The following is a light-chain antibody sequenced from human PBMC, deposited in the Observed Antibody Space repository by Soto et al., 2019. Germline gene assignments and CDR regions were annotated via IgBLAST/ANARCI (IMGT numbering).Light chain of an antibody. CDR1: SSDVGAYNL. Sequence: QSALTQPASVSGSPGQSITISCTGTSSDVGAYNLVSWYQHLPDKAPKLIISEVTNRPSGVSDRFSGSTSGNTASLTISGLQAEDEADYYCASLTTTTFVFGSGTKLTVL. V-gene: IGLV2-14*01. CDR3: ASLTTTTFV. CDR2: EVT. J-gene: IGLJ1*01.